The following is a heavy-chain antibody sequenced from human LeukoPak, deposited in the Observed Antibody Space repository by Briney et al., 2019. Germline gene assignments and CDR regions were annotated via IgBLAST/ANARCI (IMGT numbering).Heavy chain of an antibody. Sequence: ETLSLTCTVSGGSISGYFWTWIRQPPGKGLEWVSSISRSGGSTYYADSVKGRFTISRDNAKNSLYLQMNSLRAEDTAVYFCVRGDRRDYWGQGTLVSVSS. J-gene: IGHJ4*02. V-gene: IGHV3-21*01. CDR2: ISRSGGST. CDR3: VRGDRRDY. CDR1: GGSISGYF. D-gene: IGHD3-22*01.